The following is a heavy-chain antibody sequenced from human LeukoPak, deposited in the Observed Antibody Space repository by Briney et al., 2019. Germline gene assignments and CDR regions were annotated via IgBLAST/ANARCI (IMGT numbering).Heavy chain of an antibody. CDR3: ARERSYCGGDCYLFQH. CDR2: IKQDGSEK. J-gene: IGHJ1*01. V-gene: IGHV3-7*01. CDR1: GFTFSSSW. Sequence: GGSLRLSCAASGFTFSSSWMSWVRQAPGKGLEWVANIKQDGSEKYYVDSVKGRFTISRDNAKNSLYLQMNSLRAEDTAVYYCARERSYCGGDCYLFQHWGQGTLVTVSS. D-gene: IGHD2-21*02.